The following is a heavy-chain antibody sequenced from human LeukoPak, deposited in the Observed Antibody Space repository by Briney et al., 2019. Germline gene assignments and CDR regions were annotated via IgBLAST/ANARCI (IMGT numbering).Heavy chain of an antibody. V-gene: IGHV3-33*01. J-gene: IGHJ4*02. D-gene: IGHD6-13*01. CDR1: GFTFSSFG. CDR2: IWYDASNK. Sequence: GGSLRLSCAASGFTFSSFGKHWVRQAPGKGLEWVAVIWYDASNKYYADSVKGRFTISRDNSKNTLYLQMNSLRDDDTAVYYCVRGVGVSRFNYLDSWGQGTLVIVSS. CDR3: VRGVGVSRFNYLDS.